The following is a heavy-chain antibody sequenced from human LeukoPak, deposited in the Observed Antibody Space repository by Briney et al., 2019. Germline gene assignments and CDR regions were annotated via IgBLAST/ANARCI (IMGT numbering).Heavy chain of an antibody. CDR3: ARVGYDSSGYYYVDY. CDR2: INPNSGGT. V-gene: IGHV1-2*02. Sequence: ASVKVSCKASGYTFTSYDINWVRQATGQGLEWMGWINPNSGGTNYAQKFQGRVTMTRDTSISTAYMELSRLRSDDTAVYYCARVGYDSSGYYYVDYWGQGTLVTVSS. J-gene: IGHJ4*02. CDR1: GYTFTSYD. D-gene: IGHD3-22*01.